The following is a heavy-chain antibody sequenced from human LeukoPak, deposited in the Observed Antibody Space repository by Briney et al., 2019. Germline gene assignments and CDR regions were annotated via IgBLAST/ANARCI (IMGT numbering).Heavy chain of an antibody. Sequence: GGSLRLSCAASGFTVSSNYMSWVRQAPGKGLEWVSVIYSGGSTYYADSVKGRFTISRDNSKSTLYLQMNSLRAEDTAVYYCARDGVGFGYFDYWGQGTLVTVSS. D-gene: IGHD2-2*03. J-gene: IGHJ4*02. CDR2: IYSGGST. CDR1: GFTVSSNY. CDR3: ARDGVGFGYFDY. V-gene: IGHV3-53*01.